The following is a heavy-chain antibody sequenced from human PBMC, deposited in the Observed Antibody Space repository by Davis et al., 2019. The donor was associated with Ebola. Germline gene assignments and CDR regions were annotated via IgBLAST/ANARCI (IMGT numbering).Heavy chain of an antibody. CDR1: GGFISSYY. CDR3: ARRDGSSGWYNYYGMDV. J-gene: IGHJ6*02. CDR2: IYYSGST. Sequence: MPSETLSLTCTVSGGFISSYYWSWIRQPPGKGLEWIGYIYYSGSTNYNPSLKSRVTISVDTSKNQFSLKLSSVTAADTAVYYCARRDGSSGWYNYYGMDVWGQGTTVTVSS. D-gene: IGHD6-19*01. V-gene: IGHV4-59*01.